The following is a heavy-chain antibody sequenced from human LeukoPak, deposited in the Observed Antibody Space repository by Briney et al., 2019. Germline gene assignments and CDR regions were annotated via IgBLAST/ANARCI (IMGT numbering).Heavy chain of an antibody. CDR3: ATAEWEYFYFDS. CDR1: AGSVTGGGYY. CDR2: ASYSGGT. D-gene: IGHD1-26*01. V-gene: IGHV4-31*03. J-gene: IGHJ4*02. Sequence: PSETLSLTCCVSAGSVTGGGYYWRWIRQDPGKGLEWIGFASYSGGTYYNPSLMSRITISVDRSQNQFSLRMRDVTAADTAVYFGATAEWEYFYFDSWGQGALVAVSS.